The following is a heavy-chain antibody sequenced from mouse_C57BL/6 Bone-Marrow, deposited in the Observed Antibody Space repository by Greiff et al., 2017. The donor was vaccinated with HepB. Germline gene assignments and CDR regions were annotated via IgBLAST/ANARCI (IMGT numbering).Heavy chain of an antibody. D-gene: IGHD1-1*01. CDR2: IYPGSGNT. CDR3: ARCVYYYGSSYRWYFDV. V-gene: IGHV1-76*01. Sequence: QVQLQQSGAELVRPGASVKLSCKASGYTFTDYYINWVKQRPGQGLEWIARIYPGSGNTYYNEKFKGKATLTAEKSSSTAYMQLSSLTSEDSAVYFCARCVYYYGSSYRWYFDVWGTGTTVTVSS. CDR1: GYTFTDYY. J-gene: IGHJ1*03.